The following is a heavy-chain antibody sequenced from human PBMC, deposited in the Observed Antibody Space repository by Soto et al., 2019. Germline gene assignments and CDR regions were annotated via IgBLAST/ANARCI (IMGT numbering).Heavy chain of an antibody. J-gene: IGHJ4*02. Sequence: GESLKISCKGSGYSFTSYWIGWVRQMPGKGLEWMGIIYPGDSDTRYSPSFQGQDTISADKSISTAYLQWSSLKASGTAMYYCASPSGDYVYYFGSWGQGTMVTVSS. CDR2: IYPGDSDT. CDR3: ASPSGDYVYYFGS. CDR1: GYSFTSYW. D-gene: IGHD4-17*01. V-gene: IGHV5-51*01.